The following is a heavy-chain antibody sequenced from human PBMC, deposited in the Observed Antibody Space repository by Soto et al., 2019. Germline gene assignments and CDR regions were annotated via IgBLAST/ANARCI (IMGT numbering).Heavy chain of an antibody. D-gene: IGHD6-19*01. J-gene: IGHJ3*02. V-gene: IGHV3-23*01. Sequence: EVQLLESGGGLVQPGGSLRLSCAASGFTFSSYAMSWVRQAPGKGLEWVSAMSGSGGSTYYADSVKGRFTISRDNSKNTLYLQMNSLRAEDTAVYYCAKPRSGWYDAFDIWGQGTMVTVSS. CDR1: GFTFSSYA. CDR2: MSGSGGST. CDR3: AKPRSGWYDAFDI.